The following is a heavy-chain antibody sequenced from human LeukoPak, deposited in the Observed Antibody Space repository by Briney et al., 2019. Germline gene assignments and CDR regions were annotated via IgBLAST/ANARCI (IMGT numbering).Heavy chain of an antibody. J-gene: IGHJ4*02. CDR2: ISSSGSTI. CDR3: ARGGDYGDYQRTYYFDY. V-gene: IGHV3-48*03. CDR1: GFTFSSYE. Sequence: GGSLRLSCAASGFTFSSYEMNWVRQAPGKGLEWVSYISSSGSTIYYADSVKGRFTISRDNAKNSLYLQMNSLRAEDTAAYYCARGGDYGDYQRTYYFDYWGQGTLVTVSS. D-gene: IGHD4-17*01.